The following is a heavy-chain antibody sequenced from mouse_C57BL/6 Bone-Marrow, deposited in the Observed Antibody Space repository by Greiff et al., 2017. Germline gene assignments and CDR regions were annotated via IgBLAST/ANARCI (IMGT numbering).Heavy chain of an antibody. CDR1: GFNIKDDY. D-gene: IGHD1-1*01. J-gene: IGHJ1*03. CDR3: TTWTYYGSSYGWYFDV. Sequence: VQLQQSGAELVRPGASVKLSCTASGFNIKDDYMPWVKQRPEQGLELIGLIDPENGDTESASQFPGKATITADTSSNTAYLQHSSLTSEDTAVDDCTTWTYYGSSYGWYFDVWGTGTTVTVSS. V-gene: IGHV14-4*01. CDR2: IDPENGDT.